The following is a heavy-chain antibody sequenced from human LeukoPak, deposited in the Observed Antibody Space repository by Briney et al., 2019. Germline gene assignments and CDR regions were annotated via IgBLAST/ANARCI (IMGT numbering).Heavy chain of an antibody. CDR1: GYTLTELS. CDR2: FDPEDGET. J-gene: IGHJ4*02. D-gene: IGHD3-3*01. V-gene: IGHV1-24*01. Sequence: PVASVKVSCKVSGYTLTELSMHWVRQAPGKGLEWMGGFDPEDGETIYAQKFQGRVTMTEDTSTDTAYMELSSLRSEDTAVYYCATAFWSGYTDPDYWGQGTLVIVSS. CDR3: ATAFWSGYTDPDY.